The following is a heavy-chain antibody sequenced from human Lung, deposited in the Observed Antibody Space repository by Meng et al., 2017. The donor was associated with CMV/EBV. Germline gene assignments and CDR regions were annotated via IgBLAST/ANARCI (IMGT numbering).Heavy chain of an antibody. D-gene: IGHD4-23*01. CDR1: GFTSGDYH. Sequence: SCAASGFTSGDYHMSWIRQTPGKGLEWLSHISSSGTTIYYADSVKGRVTISRDNAKNSLYLQMNSLRADDTAVYYCARDDGGSFLDYWGQGTLVTVSS. V-gene: IGHV3-11*04. CDR2: ISSSGTTI. J-gene: IGHJ4*02. CDR3: ARDDGGSFLDY.